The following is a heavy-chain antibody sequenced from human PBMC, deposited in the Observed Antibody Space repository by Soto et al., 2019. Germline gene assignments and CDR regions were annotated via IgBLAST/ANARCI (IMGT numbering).Heavy chain of an antibody. D-gene: IGHD3-9*01. J-gene: IGHJ4*02. V-gene: IGHV4-61*01. CDR3: ARTTAVPNTLRSRYFFDY. Sequence: QVQLQESSPGLLKPSETLSLTCSVSGGSVSNKTYYWSWIRQPPGKRLEWIGYVYYSGTTNYNPSLKSRVTISVDLSKNQFSLRLSSVTTADMALYYCARTTAVPNTLRSRYFFDYWGQGTLVTVSS. CDR2: VYYSGTT. CDR1: GGSVSNKTYY.